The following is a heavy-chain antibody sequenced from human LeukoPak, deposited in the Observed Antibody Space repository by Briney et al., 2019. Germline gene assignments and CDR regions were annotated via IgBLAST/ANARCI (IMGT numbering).Heavy chain of an antibody. V-gene: IGHV4-39*01. D-gene: IGHD5-18*01. J-gene: IGHJ4*02. CDR1: GVSFSSSDYY. Sequence: SETLSLTCTVSGVSFSSSDYYWGWLRQPPGKGVEWIGNIYYNGNTYYNPSLKSRVTIFVDTSKNQFSLKLSSVTAADTAIYYCAKTYRARGYTYGYFDYWGQGTLVTVSS. CDR2: IYYNGNT. CDR3: AKTYRARGYTYGYFDY.